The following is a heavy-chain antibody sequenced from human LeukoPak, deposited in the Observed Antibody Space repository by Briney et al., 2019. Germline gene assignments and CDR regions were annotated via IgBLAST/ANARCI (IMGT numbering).Heavy chain of an antibody. CDR3: AKTPSLRYFDWLSHYYYYMDV. J-gene: IGHJ6*03. CDR1: GFTFSSYS. Sequence: GGSLRLSCAASGFTFSSYSMNWVRQAPGKGLEWVSAISGSGGSTYYADSVKGRFTISRDNSKNTLYLQMNSLRAEDTAVYYCAKTPSLRYFDWLSHYYYYMDVWGKGTTVTVSS. CDR2: ISGSGGST. D-gene: IGHD3-9*01. V-gene: IGHV3-23*01.